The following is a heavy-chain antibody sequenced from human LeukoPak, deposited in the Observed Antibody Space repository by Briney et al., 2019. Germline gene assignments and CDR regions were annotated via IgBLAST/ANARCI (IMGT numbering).Heavy chain of an antibody. J-gene: IGHJ4*02. D-gene: IGHD5-18*01. CDR3: AKDRYSYAYEYFDC. V-gene: IGHV3-30*18. Sequence: GGSLRLSCAASGFTFSSYGMHWVRQAPGKGLEWVAVISYDGRNKYYADSVKGRFTISRDNSKNTLYLQMNGLRAEDTAVYYCAKDRYSYAYEYFDCWGQGTLVTVSS. CDR1: GFTFSSYG. CDR2: ISYDGRNK.